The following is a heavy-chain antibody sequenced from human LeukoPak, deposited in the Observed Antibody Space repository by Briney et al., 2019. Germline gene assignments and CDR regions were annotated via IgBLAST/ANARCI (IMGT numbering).Heavy chain of an antibody. CDR1: GYSFTSYW. CDR2: IYPGDSDT. V-gene: IGHV5-51*01. Sequence: GESLKISCKGSGYSFTSYWIGWVRQMPGKGLEWMGIIYPGDSDTRYGPSFQGQVTISADKSISTAYLQWSSLKASDTAMYYCASLGYCSSTSCSHTFDYWGQGTLVTVSS. CDR3: ASLGYCSSTSCSHTFDY. J-gene: IGHJ4*02. D-gene: IGHD2-2*01.